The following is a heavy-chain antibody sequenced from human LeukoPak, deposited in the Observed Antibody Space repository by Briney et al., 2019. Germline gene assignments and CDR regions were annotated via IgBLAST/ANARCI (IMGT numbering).Heavy chain of an antibody. J-gene: IGHJ4*02. CDR3: ARRDTAMVNYFDY. D-gene: IGHD5-18*01. CDR1: GGSISSSSYY. Sequence: SETLSLTCTVSGGSISSSSYYWGWIRQPPGKGLEWIGSIYYSGSTYYNPSLKSRVTMSVDTSKNQFSLKLSSVTAADTAVYYCARRDTAMVNYFDYWGQGTLVTVSS. V-gene: IGHV4-39*01. CDR2: IYYSGST.